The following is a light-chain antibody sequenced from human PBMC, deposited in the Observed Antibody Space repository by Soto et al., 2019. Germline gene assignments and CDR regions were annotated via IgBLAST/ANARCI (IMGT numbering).Light chain of an antibody. CDR1: SSNIGAIYD. CDR3: QSYDSSLSGWV. CDR2: GNS. Sequence: QPVLTQPPSVSGAPGQRVTISCTGSSSNIGAIYDVHWYQQLPGTAPKLLIYGNSNRPSGVPDRFSGSKSGTSASLAITGLRAEAEADYYCQSYDSSLSGWVFGGGTKLTVL. J-gene: IGLJ3*02. V-gene: IGLV1-40*01.